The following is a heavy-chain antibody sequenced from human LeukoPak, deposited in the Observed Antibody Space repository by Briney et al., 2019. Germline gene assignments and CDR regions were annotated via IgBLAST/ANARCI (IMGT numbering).Heavy chain of an antibody. V-gene: IGHV3-9*01. D-gene: IGHD4-17*01. Sequence: GGSLRLSCAASGFTFDDYAMHWVRQAPGKGLEWVSGISWNSGRIGYADSVKGRFTISRDNAKNSLYLQMNSLRAEDTALYYCAKDTLTTVTSYYNYGMDVWGQGTTVTVSS. J-gene: IGHJ6*02. CDR3: AKDTLTTVTSYYNYGMDV. CDR2: ISWNSGRI. CDR1: GFTFDDYA.